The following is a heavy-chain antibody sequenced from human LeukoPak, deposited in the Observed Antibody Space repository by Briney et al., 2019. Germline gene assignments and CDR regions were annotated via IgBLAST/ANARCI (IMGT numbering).Heavy chain of an antibody. J-gene: IGHJ3*02. V-gene: IGHV3-30-3*01. D-gene: IGHD4-17*01. CDR3: ARTQRGKVTTLHEASDAFDI. CDR1: GFTFSSYA. Sequence: GGSLRLSCAASGFTFSSYAMHWVRQAPGKGLEWVAVISYDGSNKYYADSVKGRFTISRDNSKNTLYLQMNSLRAEDTAVYYCARTQRGKVTTLHEASDAFDIWGQGTMVTVSS. CDR2: ISYDGSNK.